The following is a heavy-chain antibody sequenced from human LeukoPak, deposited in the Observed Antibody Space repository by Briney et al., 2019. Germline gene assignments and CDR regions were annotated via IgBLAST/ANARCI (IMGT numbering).Heavy chain of an antibody. CDR2: ISGSDGST. CDR3: AKERSGIPAAANY. V-gene: IGHV3-23*01. J-gene: IGHJ4*02. CDR1: GFTFSSYA. D-gene: IGHD6-13*01. Sequence: GGSLRLSCAASGFTFSSYAMSWVRQAPGKGLDWVSGISGSDGSTYYADSVKGRFTISRDNSKNTLYLQMNSLRAEDTAVYYCAKERSGIPAAANYWGQGTLVTVSS.